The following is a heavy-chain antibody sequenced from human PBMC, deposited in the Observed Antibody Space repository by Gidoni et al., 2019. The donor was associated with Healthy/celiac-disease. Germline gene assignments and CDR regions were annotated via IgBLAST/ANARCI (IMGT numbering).Heavy chain of an antibody. CDR3: ASGSGTGTGFDY. D-gene: IGHD3-3*01. J-gene: IGHJ4*02. CDR1: GGTFSSYA. CDR2: IIPILGIA. Sequence: QVQLVQSGAEVKKPGSSVMVSCKASGGTFSSYAISWVRQAPGQGLEWMGRIIPILGIANYAQKFQGRVTITADKSTSTAYMELSSLRSEDTAVYYCASGSGTGTGFDYWGQGTLVTVSS. V-gene: IGHV1-69*09.